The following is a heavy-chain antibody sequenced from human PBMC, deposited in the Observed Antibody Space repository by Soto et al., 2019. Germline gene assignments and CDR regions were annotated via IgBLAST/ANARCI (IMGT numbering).Heavy chain of an antibody. V-gene: IGHV3-23*01. D-gene: IGHD3-10*01. CDR3: AKDGPDYYASLAS. Sequence: GFTLCSSPMCPFHQNPGKGLEWVSAISGSGGSTYYADSVKGRFTISRDNSKNTLYLQMNSLRAEDTAVYYCAKDGPDYYASLASWLQGTLVTVS. CDR1: GFTLCSSP. J-gene: IGHJ5*02. CDR2: ISGSGGST.